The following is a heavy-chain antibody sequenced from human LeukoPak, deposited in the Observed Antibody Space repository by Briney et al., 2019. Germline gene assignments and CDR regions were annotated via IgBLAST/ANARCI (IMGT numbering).Heavy chain of an antibody. J-gene: IGHJ4*02. CDR1: GFTFSSYA. CDR3: AKDRIYCSGGSCYGGRYLDY. CDR2: ISGSGSST. D-gene: IGHD2-15*01. V-gene: IGHV3-23*01. Sequence: GGSLRLSCAASGFTFSSYAMSWVRQAPGKGLEWVSAISGSGSSTYYADSVKGRFTISRDNSKNTLYLQMNSLRAEDTAVYYCAKDRIYCSGGSCYGGRYLDYWGQGTLVTVSS.